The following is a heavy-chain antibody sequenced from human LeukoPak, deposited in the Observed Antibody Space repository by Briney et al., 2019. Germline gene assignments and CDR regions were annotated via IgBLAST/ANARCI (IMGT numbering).Heavy chain of an antibody. CDR2: MNPNSGNT. D-gene: IGHD3-22*01. Sequence: ASVKVSCKASGYTFTSYGISWVRQATGQGLEWMGWMNPNSGNTGYAQKFQGRVTITRNTSISTAYMELSSLRSEDTAVYYCARGGLRYYDSSGSRWFDPWGQGTLVTISS. CDR3: ARGGLRYYDSSGSRWFDP. V-gene: IGHV1-8*03. J-gene: IGHJ5*02. CDR1: GYTFTSYG.